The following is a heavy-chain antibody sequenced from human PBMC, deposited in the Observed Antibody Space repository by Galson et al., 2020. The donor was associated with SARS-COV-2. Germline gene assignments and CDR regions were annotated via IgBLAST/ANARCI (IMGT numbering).Heavy chain of an antibody. CDR3: AKALGCSGGSCQNG. J-gene: IGHJ4*02. CDR2: ISWNSGSI. Sequence: GGSLRLSCAASGFTFDDYAMHWVRQAPGKGLEWVSGISWNSGSIGYADSVKGRFTISRDNAKNSLYLQMNSLRAEDTALYYCAKALGCSGGSCQNGWGQGTLVTVSS. V-gene: IGHV3-9*01. D-gene: IGHD2-15*01. CDR1: GFTFDDYA.